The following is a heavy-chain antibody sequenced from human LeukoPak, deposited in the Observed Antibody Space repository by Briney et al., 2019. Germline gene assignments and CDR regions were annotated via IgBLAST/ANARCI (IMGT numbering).Heavy chain of an antibody. J-gene: IGHJ2*01. CDR3: ARGSGRYWYFDL. V-gene: IGHV3-30-3*01. Sequence: GGSLRPSSAASGFTFSSYAMHWVRQAPGKGLEWVAVISYDGSNKYYADSVKGRFTISRDNSKNTLYLQMDSLRAEDTAVYYCARGSGRYWYFDLWGRGTLVTVSS. CDR1: GFTFSSYA. CDR2: ISYDGSNK. D-gene: IGHD6-19*01.